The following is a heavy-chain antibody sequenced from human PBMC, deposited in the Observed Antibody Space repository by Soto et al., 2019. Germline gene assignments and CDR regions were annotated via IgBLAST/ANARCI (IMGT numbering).Heavy chain of an antibody. CDR3: ARLVFHCLRRSCDDYHFYGLDV. V-gene: IGHV4-39*01. Sequence: SETLSLTCTVSGGSISSTDHYWGWIRQPPGKGLEWLGSIYYAGSTFHNPSLKRRATISVDTSRNQFSLRLSSVTASDTAVYYCARLVFHCLRRSCDDYHFYGLDVWGQGTTVTVSS. J-gene: IGHJ6*02. CDR1: GGSISSTDHY. CDR2: IYYAGST. D-gene: IGHD2-15*01.